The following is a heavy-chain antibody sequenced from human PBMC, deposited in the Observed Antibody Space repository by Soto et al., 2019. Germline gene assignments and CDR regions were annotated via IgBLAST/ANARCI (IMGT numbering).Heavy chain of an antibody. CDR3: ARASSSSSAADY. CDR2: IYDSESA. D-gene: IGHD6-6*01. CDR1: GESISSGGYY. Sequence: QVQLQESGPGLVKPSQTLSLTCNVSGESISSGGYYWSWIRHHARKGLEWIGYIYDSESAYYNPSPKSRVTISMDTSKNHFAMRLSSVTDADTAVYYCARASSSSSAADYWGQGTLVTVSS. V-gene: IGHV4-31*03. J-gene: IGHJ4*02.